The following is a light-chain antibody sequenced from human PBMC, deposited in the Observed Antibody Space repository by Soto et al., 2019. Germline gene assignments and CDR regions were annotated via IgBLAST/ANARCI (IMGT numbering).Light chain of an antibody. J-gene: IGLJ3*02. CDR2: EVS. CDR1: SRDVGGYKY. Sequence: QSALTQPPSASGSPGQSVTISCTGTSRDVGGYKYVSWYQQHPGKAPKLLIYEVSKRPSGVPDRFSGSKSGNTASLTVSGLQAADEADYYCSSYAGSDNWVFGGGTKLTVL. V-gene: IGLV2-8*01. CDR3: SSYAGSDNWV.